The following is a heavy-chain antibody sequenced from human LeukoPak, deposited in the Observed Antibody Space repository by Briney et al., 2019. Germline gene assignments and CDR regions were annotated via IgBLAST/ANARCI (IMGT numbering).Heavy chain of an antibody. Sequence: PSETLSLTCTVSGGSISTYYWSWIRQPPGKGLEWIGYIDNSGSTNYNPSLKSRVTISVDTSKNHFSLKLRSVTAADTAVYYCARTLGGFTFNFDYWGQGTLVTVSS. D-gene: IGHD3-16*01. J-gene: IGHJ4*02. V-gene: IGHV4-59*01. CDR1: GGSISTYY. CDR3: ARTLGGFTFNFDY. CDR2: IDNSGST.